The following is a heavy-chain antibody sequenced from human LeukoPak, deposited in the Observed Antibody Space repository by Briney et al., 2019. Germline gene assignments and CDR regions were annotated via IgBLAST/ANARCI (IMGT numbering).Heavy chain of an antibody. J-gene: IGHJ4*02. Sequence: ASVKVSCKASGFTFTDYYLHWVRQAPGQGLEWMGWINPNSGDTNHAQIFQGRVTLTRDTPISTAYLELSSLRSDDSALYYCAGEYCDSDTCRQGFDYWGRGTLVTVSS. D-gene: IGHD2-21*01. CDR2: INPNSGDT. V-gene: IGHV1-2*02. CDR3: AGEYCDSDTCRQGFDY. CDR1: GFTFTDYY.